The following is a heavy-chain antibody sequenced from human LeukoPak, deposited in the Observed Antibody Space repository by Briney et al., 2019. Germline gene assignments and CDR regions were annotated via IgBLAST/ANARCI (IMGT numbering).Heavy chain of an antibody. CDR3: ARDFSGYYPFDY. V-gene: IGHV3-7*01. CDR1: GFTFISYW. J-gene: IGHJ4*02. Sequence: GGSLRLSWAASGFTFISYWMSWVRQAPGKGLEWVANIKQDGSEKYYVDSVKGRFTISRDNAKNSLYLQMNSLRAEDTAVYYCARDFSGYYPFDYWGQGTLVTVSS. D-gene: IGHD3-22*01. CDR2: IKQDGSEK.